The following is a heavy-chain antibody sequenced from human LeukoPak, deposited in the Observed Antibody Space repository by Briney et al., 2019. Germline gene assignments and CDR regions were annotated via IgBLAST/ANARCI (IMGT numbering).Heavy chain of an antibody. CDR3: ARLSQWLRGKSPFDP. V-gene: IGHV4-34*01. J-gene: IGHJ5*02. D-gene: IGHD6-19*01. Sequence: SETLSLTCAVYGGSFSGYYWSWIRQPPGKGLEWIGEINHSGSTNYNPSLKSRVTISVDTSKNQFSLKLSSVTAADTAVYYCARLSQWLRGKSPFDPWGQGTLVTVSS. CDR2: INHSGST. CDR1: GGSFSGYY.